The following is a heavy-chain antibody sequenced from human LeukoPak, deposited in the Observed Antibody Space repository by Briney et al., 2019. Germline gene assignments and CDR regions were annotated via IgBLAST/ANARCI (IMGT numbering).Heavy chain of an antibody. CDR1: GFTFSKYT. V-gene: IGHV3-23*01. J-gene: IGHJ4*02. D-gene: IGHD6-19*01. Sequence: GGSLRLSCVASGFTFSKYTMSWVRQAPGKGLEWVSGIYGGSTTTTFYADSVKGRFTISRDNSKNTLYLQMNSLRAEDTAVYYCAKVRDSSGWYYDYWGQGTLVTVSS. CDR3: AKVRDSSGWYYDY. CDR2: IYGGSTTTT.